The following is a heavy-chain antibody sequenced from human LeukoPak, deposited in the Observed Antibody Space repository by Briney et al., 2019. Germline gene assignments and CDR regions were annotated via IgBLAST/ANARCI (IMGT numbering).Heavy chain of an antibody. J-gene: IGHJ4*02. V-gene: IGHV4-38-2*02. CDR3: AREGSRDFDY. CDR2: ISRSGNT. CDR1: GYSISSGYY. Sequence: PSETLSLTCTVTGYSISSGYYWGWIRQPPGKGLEWIGTISRSGNTYSNPALKSRLTISVDTSTNQFSLRLNSVTAADTAVYFCAREGSRDFDYWGQGTLVTVSS.